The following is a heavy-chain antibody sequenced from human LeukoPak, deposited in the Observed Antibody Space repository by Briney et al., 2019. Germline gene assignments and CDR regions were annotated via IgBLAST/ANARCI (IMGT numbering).Heavy chain of an antibody. J-gene: IGHJ4*02. CDR2: INSDGSRT. D-gene: IGHD3-16*01. CDR3: AREFLYDYVWGSLDY. V-gene: IGHV3-74*01. CDR1: GFTFSSYW. Sequence: GGSLRLSCAASGFTFSSYWMHWVRQAPGKGLVWVSRINSDGSRTSYADSVKGRFSISRDNAKNTLYLQMNSLRAEDTAVYYCAREFLYDYVWGSLDYWGQGTLVTVSS.